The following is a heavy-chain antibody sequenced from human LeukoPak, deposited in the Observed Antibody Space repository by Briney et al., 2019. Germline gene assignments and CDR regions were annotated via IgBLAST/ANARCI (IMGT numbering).Heavy chain of an antibody. CDR3: ARVVDGRKWFRDPLPDY. V-gene: IGHV1-2*02. J-gene: IGHJ4*02. CDR1: GYTFTGYY. D-gene: IGHD3-10*01. CDR2: INPNSGGT. Sequence: GASVKVSCKASGYTFTGYYMHWVRQAPEQGLEWMGWINPNSGGTNYAQKFQGRVTMTRDTSISTAYMELSRLRSDDTAVYYCARVVDGRKWFRDPLPDYWGQGTLVTVSS.